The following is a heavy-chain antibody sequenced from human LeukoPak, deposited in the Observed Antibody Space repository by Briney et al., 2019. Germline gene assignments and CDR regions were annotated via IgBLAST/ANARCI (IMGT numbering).Heavy chain of an antibody. CDR3: ARRDGYCSGGSCQYYFDY. J-gene: IGHJ4*02. V-gene: IGHV4-31*03. D-gene: IGHD2-15*01. CDR2: IYYSGST. CDR1: GGSIGSGGYY. Sequence: SETLSLTCTVSGGSIGSGGYYWSWIRQHPGKGLEWIGYIYYSGSTYYNPSLKSRVTISVDTSKNQFSLKLSSVTAADTAVYYCARRDGYCSGGSCQYYFDYWGQGTLVTVSS.